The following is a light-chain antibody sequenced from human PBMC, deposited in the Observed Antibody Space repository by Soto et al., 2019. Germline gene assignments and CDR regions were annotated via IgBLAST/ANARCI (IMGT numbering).Light chain of an antibody. CDR1: QSVGIW. CDR2: DAS. V-gene: IGKV1-5*01. Sequence: DIQMTQSPATPSASVGDRVTITCRASQSVGIWLAWYQQKPGTAPNLLIFDASRLESGVPSRFSGSASGTEFTLTISSLQPDDFATYYCQHYNSYSEAFGQGTKVDIK. CDR3: QHYNSYSEA. J-gene: IGKJ1*01.